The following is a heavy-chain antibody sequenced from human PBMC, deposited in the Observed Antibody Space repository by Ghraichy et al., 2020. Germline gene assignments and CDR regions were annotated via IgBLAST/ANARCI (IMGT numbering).Heavy chain of an antibody. CDR1: GYSFNSYG. D-gene: IGHD3-9*01. CDR2: ISVDNGHT. V-gene: IGHV1-18*01. J-gene: IGHJ5*02. CDR3: ARDHDTFSGYSKNWMDP. Sequence: ASVKVSCKASGYSFNSYGISWVRQAPGQGLEWMGWISVDNGHTKSARKVQDRVNLTTDTSTNTAYMELSSLRFDDTAVYFCARDHDTFSGYSKNWMDPWGQGTPVTVSS.